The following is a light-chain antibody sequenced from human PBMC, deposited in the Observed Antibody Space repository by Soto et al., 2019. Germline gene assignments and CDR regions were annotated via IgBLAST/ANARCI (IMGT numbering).Light chain of an antibody. CDR3: QQRSNWPPWT. CDR1: QSVSSY. CDR2: DAS. V-gene: IGKV3-11*01. Sequence: EIVLTQSPATLSLSPGERATLSCRASQSVSSYLAWYQQKPGQAPRLLIYDASNRATGIPARFSGSGSGTDFTLTISSLEPEDFAVYYCQQRSNWPPWTFGQGTKVEIX. J-gene: IGKJ1*01.